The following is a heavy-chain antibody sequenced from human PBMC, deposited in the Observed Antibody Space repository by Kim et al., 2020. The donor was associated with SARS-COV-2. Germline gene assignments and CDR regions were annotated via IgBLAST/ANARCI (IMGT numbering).Heavy chain of an antibody. CDR1: GFTVSSNY. V-gene: IGHV3-53*01. D-gene: IGHD3-10*01. CDR3: ARDFGYYGSGSYRDV. CDR2: IYSGGST. J-gene: IGHJ6*02. Sequence: GGSLRLSCAASGFTVSSNYMSWVRQAPGKGLEWVSVIYSGGSTYYADSVKGRFTISRDNSKNTLYLQMNSLRAEDTAVYYCARDFGYYGSGSYRDVWGQGTTGTVSS.